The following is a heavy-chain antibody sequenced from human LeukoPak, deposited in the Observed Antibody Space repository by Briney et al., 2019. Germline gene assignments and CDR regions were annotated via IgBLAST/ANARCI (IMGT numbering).Heavy chain of an antibody. V-gene: IGHV4-4*09. CDR2: IYPTGST. D-gene: IGHD1-26*01. Sequence: SETLSLTCTVSGDSISDYYWSWIRQPPGKGLEWIGYIYPTGSTIYSPSLKSQVTISVDTSKNQFSLKLSSVTAADTAVYLCARHRRGSYYVLEHWGQGTLVTVSS. J-gene: IGHJ1*01. CDR1: GDSISDYY. CDR3: ARHRRGSYYVLEH.